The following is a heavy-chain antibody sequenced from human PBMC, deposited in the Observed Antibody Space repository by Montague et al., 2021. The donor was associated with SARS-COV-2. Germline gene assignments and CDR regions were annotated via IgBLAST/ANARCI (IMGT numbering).Heavy chain of an antibody. CDR3: ARGHLSVSMIVVVFTSASYYFDY. J-gene: IGHJ4*02. CDR1: SGSISNYY. D-gene: IGHD3-22*01. V-gene: IGHV4-59*12. Sequence: SETLSLTCAVSSGSISNYYCSWIRQPPGKGLEWIGFISHTESTNXNPSLESRVTISVDTSKNQFSLKLTSVTAADAGLYFCARGHLSVSMIVVVFTSASYYFDYWGQGAQVTVSS. CDR2: ISHTEST.